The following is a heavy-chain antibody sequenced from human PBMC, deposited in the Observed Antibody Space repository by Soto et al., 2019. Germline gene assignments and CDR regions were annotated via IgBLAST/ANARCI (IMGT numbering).Heavy chain of an antibody. CDR1: GFIFSDYY. V-gene: IGHV3-11*01. J-gene: IGHJ4*02. Sequence: PGGSLRLSCAASGFIFSDYYISWIRQAPGKGLEWVSSISGTGNTIYYTDSVKGRFTISRDNAKKSMYLQMSNLRAEDTVVYYCARNLVGMAARPYYFDSWGQGTLVTVSS. CDR3: ARNLVGMAARPYYFDS. CDR2: ISGTGNTI. D-gene: IGHD6-6*01.